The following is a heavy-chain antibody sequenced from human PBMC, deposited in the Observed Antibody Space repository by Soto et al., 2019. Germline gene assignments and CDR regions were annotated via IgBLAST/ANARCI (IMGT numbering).Heavy chain of an antibody. V-gene: IGHV1-69*12. CDR3: SRGGGDYGDWFDP. CDR2: IIPIFGTA. Sequence: QVQLVQSGAEVKKPGSSVKVSCKASGGTFSSYAISWVRQAPGQGLEWMGGIIPIFGTANYAQKFQGRVALFADETKSTDYMELRHLRTEDTAVYYVSRGGGDYGDWFDPWGQGTLVTVSS. J-gene: IGHJ5*02. CDR1: GGTFSSYA. D-gene: IGHD3-10*01.